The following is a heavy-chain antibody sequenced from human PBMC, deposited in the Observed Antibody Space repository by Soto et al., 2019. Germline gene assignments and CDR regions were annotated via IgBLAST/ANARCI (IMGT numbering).Heavy chain of an antibody. Sequence: QVQLVESGGGVVQPGRSLRLSCAASGFTFTNYGMHWVRQAPGKGLEWVAVIWYDGSDKYFADSVKGRFTISRDTSKNTLYLQKNSLRAEDTAVYYCARDLAANYDFWSGYTDWGQGTLVTVSS. CDR1: GFTFTNYG. V-gene: IGHV3-33*01. CDR3: ARDLAANYDFWSGYTD. J-gene: IGHJ4*02. CDR2: IWYDGSDK. D-gene: IGHD3-3*01.